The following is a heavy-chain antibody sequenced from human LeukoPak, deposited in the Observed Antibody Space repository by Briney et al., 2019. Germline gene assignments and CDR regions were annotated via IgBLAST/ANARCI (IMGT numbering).Heavy chain of an antibody. V-gene: IGHV1-69*13. CDR3: ASIDYYYDSSGYYSLGMDV. D-gene: IGHD3-22*01. Sequence: ASVKVSCKASGGTFSSYAISWVRQAPGQGLEWMGGIIPIFGTANYAQKFQGRVTITADESTSTAYMELSSLRSEDTAVYYCASIDYYYDSSGYYSLGMDVWGQGTTVTVSS. CDR1: GGTFSSYA. CDR2: IIPIFGTA. J-gene: IGHJ6*02.